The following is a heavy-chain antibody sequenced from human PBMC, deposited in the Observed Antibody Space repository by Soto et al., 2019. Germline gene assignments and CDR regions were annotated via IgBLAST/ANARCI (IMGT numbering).Heavy chain of an antibody. CDR3: ARLSYYDILTGYYNVDQNWFDP. CDR1: GYTFTSYD. Sequence: ASVKVSCKASGYTFTSYDINWVRQATGQGLEWMGWMNPNSGNTGYAQKFQGRVTMTRNTSISTAYMELSSLRSEDTAVYYCARLSYYDILTGYYNVDQNWFDPWGQGTLVTVSS. V-gene: IGHV1-8*01. CDR2: MNPNSGNT. J-gene: IGHJ5*02. D-gene: IGHD3-9*01.